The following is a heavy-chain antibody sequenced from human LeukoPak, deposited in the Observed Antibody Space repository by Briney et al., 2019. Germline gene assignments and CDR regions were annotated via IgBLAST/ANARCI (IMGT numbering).Heavy chain of an antibody. J-gene: IGHJ5*02. Sequence: GGSLRLSCAASGFTFSSYAMSWVRQAPGKGLEWVSAISGSGGSTYQADSVKGRFTISRDNSKNTLYLQMNSLRDEDTAVYYCAKGTIDGTYWYAPWFDPWGQGTLVTVSS. V-gene: IGHV3-23*01. CDR1: GFTFSSYA. CDR3: AKGTIDGTYWYAPWFDP. D-gene: IGHD2-8*02. CDR2: ISGSGGST.